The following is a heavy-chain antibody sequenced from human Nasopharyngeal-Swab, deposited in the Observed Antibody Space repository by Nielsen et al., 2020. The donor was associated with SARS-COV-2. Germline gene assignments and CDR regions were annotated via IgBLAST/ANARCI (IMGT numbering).Heavy chain of an antibody. CDR2: IYSGGST. CDR3: ARSAMVRGPGMDV. Sequence: GESLKISCAASGFTVSSNYMSWVRQAPGKGPEWVSVIYSGGSTYYADSVKGRFTISRHNSKNTLYLQMNSLRAEDTAVYYCARSAMVRGPGMDVWGQGTTVTVSS. V-gene: IGHV3-53*04. D-gene: IGHD3-10*01. CDR1: GFTVSSNY. J-gene: IGHJ6*02.